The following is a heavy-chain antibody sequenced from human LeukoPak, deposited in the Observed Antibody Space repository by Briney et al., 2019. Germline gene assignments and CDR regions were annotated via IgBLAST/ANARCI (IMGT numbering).Heavy chain of an antibody. D-gene: IGHD3-10*01. Sequence: KPSETLSLTCAVYGGSFSGYYWSWIRQPPGKGLEWIGEINHSGSTNYNPSLKSRVTISVDTSKNQFSLKLSSVTAADTAVYYCARGFGAPNYYYGMDVWGQGTTVTVSS. CDR1: GGSFSGYY. V-gene: IGHV4-34*01. CDR2: INHSGST. CDR3: ARGFGAPNYYYGMDV. J-gene: IGHJ6*02.